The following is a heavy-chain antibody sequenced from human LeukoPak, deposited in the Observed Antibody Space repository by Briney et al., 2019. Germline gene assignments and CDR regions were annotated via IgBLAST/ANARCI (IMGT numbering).Heavy chain of an antibody. CDR2: ISYDGSKK. Sequence: PGGSLRLSCAASGFTFSSYAMSWVRQAPGKGLEWVAAISYDGSKKYYADSVKGRFTISRDSSKNTLCLQMDSLRPEDSAVYYCVRDVSGSYTFDIWGQGTMVTVSS. CDR1: GFTFSSYA. CDR3: VRDVSGSYTFDI. J-gene: IGHJ3*02. V-gene: IGHV3-30*03. D-gene: IGHD1-26*01.